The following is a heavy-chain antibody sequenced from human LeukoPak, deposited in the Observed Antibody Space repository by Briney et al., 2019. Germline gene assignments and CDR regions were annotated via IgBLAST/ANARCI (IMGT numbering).Heavy chain of an antibody. D-gene: IGHD6-19*01. V-gene: IGHV4-34*01. CDR1: GGSFSGYY. CDR2: IYYSGST. CDR3: ARDSSGWYLKYFQH. Sequence: SETLSLTCAVYGGSFSGYYWGWIRQPPGKGLEWIGSIYYSGSTYYNPSLKSRVTISVDTSKNQFSLKLSSVTAADTAVYYCARDSSGWYLKYFQHWGQGTLVTVSS. J-gene: IGHJ1*01.